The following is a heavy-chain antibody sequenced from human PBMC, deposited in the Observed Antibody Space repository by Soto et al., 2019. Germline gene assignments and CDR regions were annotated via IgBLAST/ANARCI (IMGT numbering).Heavy chain of an antibody. CDR3: ARTTYLRYSSSWYGFDY. D-gene: IGHD6-13*01. CDR1: GGSISTYY. CDR2: IYYSGST. J-gene: IGHJ4*02. V-gene: IGHV4-59*01. Sequence: PLETLSLTCTVSGGSISTYYWSWIRQPPGKGLEWIGFIYYSGSTSYNTSLKGRVTISLDTSKTQFSLKLSSVTAADTATYYCARTTYLRYSSSWYGFDYWGQGTLVTVSS.